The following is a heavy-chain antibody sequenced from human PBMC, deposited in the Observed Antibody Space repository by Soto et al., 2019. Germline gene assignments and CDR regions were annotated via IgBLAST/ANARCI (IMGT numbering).Heavy chain of an antibody. CDR1: GFTFSSYG. CDR2: IWYDGSNK. Sequence: GGSLRLSCAASGFTFSSYGMHWVRQAPGKGLEWVAVIWYDGSNKYYADSVKGRFTISRDNSKNTLYLQMNSLRAEDTAVYYCARDTGAAYSSSWRLSSDAFDIWGQGTMVTVSS. CDR3: ARDTGAAYSSSWRLSSDAFDI. J-gene: IGHJ3*02. D-gene: IGHD6-13*01. V-gene: IGHV3-33*01.